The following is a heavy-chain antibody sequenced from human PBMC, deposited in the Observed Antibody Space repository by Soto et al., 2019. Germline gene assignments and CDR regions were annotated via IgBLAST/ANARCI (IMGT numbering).Heavy chain of an antibody. CDR2: IYYSGST. J-gene: IGHJ4*02. Sequence: SETLSLTCTVSGGSISSYYWSWIRQPPGKGLEWIGYIYYSGSTNYNPSLKSRVTISVDTSKNQFSLKLSSVTAADTAVYYCASRKSGIGWGFDYWGQGTLVTVSS. D-gene: IGHD3-10*01. CDR3: ASRKSGIGWGFDY. CDR1: GGSISSYY. V-gene: IGHV4-59*01.